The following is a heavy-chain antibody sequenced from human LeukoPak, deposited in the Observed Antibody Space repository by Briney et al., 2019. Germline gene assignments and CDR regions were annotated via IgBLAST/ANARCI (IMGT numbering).Heavy chain of an antibody. CDR2: IGGSAGST. CDR3: AKAGGGEPDY. D-gene: IGHD1-14*01. J-gene: IGHJ4*02. Sequence: GGSLRLSCAASGFTFSSYAMSWVRQAPGKGLEWVSTIGGSAGSTYYAASVKGRFTISRDNSKNTLYLQMNSLRAEDTAVHYCAKAGGGEPDYWGQGTLVTVSS. V-gene: IGHV3-23*01. CDR1: GFTFSSYA.